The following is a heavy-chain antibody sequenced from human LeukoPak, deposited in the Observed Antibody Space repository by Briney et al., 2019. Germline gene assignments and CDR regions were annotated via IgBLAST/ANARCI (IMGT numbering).Heavy chain of an antibody. CDR1: GFSFSSYG. CDR3: ARDRWLYDFWSGFDY. D-gene: IGHD3-3*01. V-gene: IGHV3-64*02. J-gene: IGHJ4*02. CDR2: ISSNGGST. Sequence: QPGGSLRLSCAASGFSFSSYGMHWVRQAPGKGLEYVSAISSNGGSTYYADSVKGRFTISRDNSKNTLYLQMGSLRLEDMAVYYCARDRWLYDFWSGFDYWGQGTLVTVSS.